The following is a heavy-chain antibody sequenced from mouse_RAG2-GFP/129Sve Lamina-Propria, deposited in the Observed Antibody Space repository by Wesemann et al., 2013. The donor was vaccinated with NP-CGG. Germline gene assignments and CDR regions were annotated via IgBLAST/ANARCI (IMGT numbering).Heavy chain of an antibody. V-gene: IGHV1-15*01. CDR1: GYTFTDYE. J-gene: IGHJ2*01. Sequence: QVQLQQSGAELVRPGASVKLSCKASGYTFTDYEMHWVKQTPVHGLEWIGAIDPETGGTAYNQKFKGKAILTADKSSSTAYMQLSSLTYEDSAVYYCARDYFDYWGQGTTLTVSS. CDR2: IDPETGGT. CDR3: ARDYFDY.